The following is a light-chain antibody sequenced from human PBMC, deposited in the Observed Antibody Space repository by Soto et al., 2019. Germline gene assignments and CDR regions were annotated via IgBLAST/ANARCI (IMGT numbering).Light chain of an antibody. V-gene: IGKV3-11*01. CDR1: QSVSNN. Sequence: EIVLTQSPATLSLSPGERATVSCRASQSVSNNLGWYPQKPGQAPRLLIYDASNRATGIPARFSGSGYGTDFTPTISSLEPEDFAVYYCQHGGTFGRGTRLEIK. CDR3: QHGGT. J-gene: IGKJ5*01. CDR2: DAS.